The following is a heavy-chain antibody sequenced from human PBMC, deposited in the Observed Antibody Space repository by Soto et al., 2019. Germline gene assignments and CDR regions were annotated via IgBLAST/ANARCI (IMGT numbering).Heavy chain of an antibody. V-gene: IGHV3-30*18. CDR1: GFTFSSYG. CDR3: AKVDRPLY. CDR2: ISYDGSNK. J-gene: IGHJ4*02. Sequence: QVQLEESGGGVVQPGRSLRLSCAASGFTFSSYGMHWVRQAPGKGLEWVAVISYDGSNKYYADSVKGRFTISRDNSKNTLYLQMNSLRAEDTAVYYCAKVDRPLYWGQGTLVTVSS.